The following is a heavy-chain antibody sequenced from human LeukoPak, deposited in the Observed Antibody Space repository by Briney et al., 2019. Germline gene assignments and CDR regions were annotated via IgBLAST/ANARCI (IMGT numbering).Heavy chain of an antibody. J-gene: IGHJ4*02. CDR1: GFTFSSHA. V-gene: IGHV3-23*01. CDR3: ARDPGVVAFHYFDF. Sequence: GGSLRLSCAASGFTFSSHAMAWVRQAPGKGLEWVSAIGGLGSSTYYGDSVKGRFTISRDNSKNTVYLQMDSLRVEDTAVYYCARDPGVVAFHYFDFWGQGALITVSS. D-gene: IGHD3-3*01. CDR2: IGGLGSST.